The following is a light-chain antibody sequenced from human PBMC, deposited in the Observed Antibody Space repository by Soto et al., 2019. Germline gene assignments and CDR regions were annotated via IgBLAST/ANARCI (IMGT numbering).Light chain of an antibody. CDR3: SSYTSSSTLVV. Sequence: QSALTQPAFVSGSPVQSFTISCTGTISDVGGYNYVSCYQQHPGKAPKLMIYDVSNRPSGVSNRFSGSKSGNTASLTISGLQAEDEADYYCSSYTSSSTLVVFGGGTKLTVL. CDR2: DVS. J-gene: IGLJ2*01. V-gene: IGLV2-14*01. CDR1: ISDVGGYNY.